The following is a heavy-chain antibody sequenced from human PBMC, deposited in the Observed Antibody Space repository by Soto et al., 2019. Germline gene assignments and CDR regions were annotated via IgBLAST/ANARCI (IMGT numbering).Heavy chain of an antibody. CDR1: GGSVSSGSYY. V-gene: IGHV4-61*01. J-gene: IGHJ4*02. CDR3: ASTTGTTFFLNHFDY. CDR2: IYYSGST. Sequence: TLSLTCTVSGGSVSSGSYYWSWIRQPPGKGLEWIGYIYYSGSTNYNPSLKSRVTISVDTSKNQFSLKLSSVTAADTAVYYCASTTGTTFFLNHFDYWGQGTLVTVSS. D-gene: IGHD1-1*01.